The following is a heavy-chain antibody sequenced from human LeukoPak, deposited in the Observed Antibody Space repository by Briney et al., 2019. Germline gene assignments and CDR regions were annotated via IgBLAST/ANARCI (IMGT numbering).Heavy chain of an antibody. J-gene: IGHJ4*02. CDR2: ISYDGSNK. V-gene: IGHV3-30-3*02. CDR3: AKRVDYRSSSGGYFDY. Sequence: PGGSLRLSCAASGFTFSSYAMHWVRQAPGKGLEWVAVISYDGSNKYYADSVKGRFTISRDNSKNTLFLQMNSLRVEDTAVYYCAKRVDYRSSSGGYFDYWGQGTLVTVSS. CDR1: GFTFSSYA. D-gene: IGHD6-6*01.